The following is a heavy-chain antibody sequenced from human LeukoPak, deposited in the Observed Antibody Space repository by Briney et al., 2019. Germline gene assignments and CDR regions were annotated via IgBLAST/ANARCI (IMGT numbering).Heavy chain of an antibody. D-gene: IGHD1-7*01. J-gene: IGHJ5*02. V-gene: IGHV4-39*07. CDR1: GGSISSSSYY. Sequence: SETLSLTCTVSGGSISSSSYYWGWIRQPPGKGLEWIGEINHSGSTNYNPSLKSRVTISVDTSKNQFSLKLSSVTAADTAVYYCARGGPARKRPTGTREGLIDPWGQGTLVTVSS. CDR3: ARGGPARKRPTGTREGLIDP. CDR2: INHSGST.